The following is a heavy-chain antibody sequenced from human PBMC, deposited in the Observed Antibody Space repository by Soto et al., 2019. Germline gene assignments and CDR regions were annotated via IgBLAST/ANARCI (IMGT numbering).Heavy chain of an antibody. D-gene: IGHD6-6*01. CDR1: GYSFTSYW. CDR2: IQPGDSDT. CDR3: AREGDSSSSGWFDP. V-gene: IGHV5-51*01. Sequence: GESLKISCKASGYSFTSYWIGWVRQMPGKGLEWMGIIQPGDSDTRYTPSFQGQVTISVDKSISTAYLQWTSLKASDTAMYYCAREGDSSSSGWFDPWGQGTLVTVSS. J-gene: IGHJ5*02.